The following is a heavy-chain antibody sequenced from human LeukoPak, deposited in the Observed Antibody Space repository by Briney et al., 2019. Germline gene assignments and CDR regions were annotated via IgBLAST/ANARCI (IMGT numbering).Heavy chain of an antibody. V-gene: IGHV1-18*01. J-gene: IGHJ4*02. CDR3: ARVDILTGYYFFDS. Sequence: ASVKVSCKASGYTFASYGISWVRQAPGQGLEWMGWISSNDGNTYYVQNFQGRVTMTTDTSTSTAYMELRSLRSDDTAVYYCARVDILTGYYFFDSWGQGTLVTVSS. D-gene: IGHD3-9*01. CDR2: ISSNDGNT. CDR1: GYTFASYG.